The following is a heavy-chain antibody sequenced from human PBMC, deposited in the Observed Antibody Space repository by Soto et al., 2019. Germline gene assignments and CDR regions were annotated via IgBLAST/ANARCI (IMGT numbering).Heavy chain of an antibody. CDR2: IKSKTDGGTT. Sequence: PGGSLRLSCAASGFTFSNAWMSWVRQAPGKGLEWVGRIKSKTDGGTTDYAAPVKGRFTISRDDSKNTLFLQMNGLKTEDTAVYYCSLRVRTFVDYWGQGTLVTVSS. J-gene: IGHJ4*02. CDR3: SLRVRTFVDY. V-gene: IGHV3-15*01. D-gene: IGHD3-10*01. CDR1: GFTFSNAW.